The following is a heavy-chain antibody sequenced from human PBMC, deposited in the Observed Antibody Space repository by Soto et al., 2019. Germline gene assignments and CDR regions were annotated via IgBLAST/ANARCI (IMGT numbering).Heavy chain of an antibody. V-gene: IGHV3-15*01. CDR3: TTVETTVTTGYFQH. J-gene: IGHJ1*01. CDR2: IKSKTDGGTT. D-gene: IGHD4-17*01. CDR1: GFTFSNAW. Sequence: GGALRLSCAASGFTFSNAWMSWVRQAPGKGLEWVGRIKSKTDGGTTDYAAPVKGRFTISRDDSKNTLYLQMNSLKTEDTAVYYSTTVETTVTTGYFQHWGQGTLVTVSS.